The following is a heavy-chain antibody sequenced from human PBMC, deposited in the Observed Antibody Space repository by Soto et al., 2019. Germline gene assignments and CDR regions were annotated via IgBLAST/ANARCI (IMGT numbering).Heavy chain of an antibody. J-gene: IGHJ6*02. V-gene: IGHV1-8*01. Sequence: ASVKVSCKASGYTFTSYDINWVRQATGQGLEWMGWMNPNSGNTGYAQKVQGRVTMTRNTSISTAYMELSSLRSEDTAEYFCARGLLGSVVLMVYAIRDYCYHGMDVWGQGTTVTVSS. CDR2: MNPNSGNT. CDR1: GYTFTSYD. CDR3: ARGLLGSVVLMVYAIRDYCYHGMDV. D-gene: IGHD2-8*01.